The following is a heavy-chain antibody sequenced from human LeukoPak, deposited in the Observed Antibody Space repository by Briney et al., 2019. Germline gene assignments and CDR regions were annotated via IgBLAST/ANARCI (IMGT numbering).Heavy chain of an antibody. J-gene: IGHJ4*02. CDR2: ISYDGSNK. V-gene: IGHV3-30*04. CDR3: AKLWFGELGAVYFDY. Sequence: PGGSLRLSCAASGFTFSSYAMHWVRQAPGKGLEWVAVISYDGSNKYYADSVKGRFTISRDNSKNTLYLQMNSLRAEDTAVYYCAKLWFGELGAVYFDYWGQGTLVTVSS. CDR1: GFTFSSYA. D-gene: IGHD3-10*01.